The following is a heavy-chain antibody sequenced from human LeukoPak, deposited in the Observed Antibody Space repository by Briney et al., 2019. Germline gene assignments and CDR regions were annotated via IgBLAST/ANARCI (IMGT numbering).Heavy chain of an antibody. CDR3: ARVGPGGNSNY. Sequence: KPSETLSLTCTVSGGSISSYYWSWIRQPPGKGLEWIGYIYYSGSTNYNPSHKSRVTISVDTSKNQFSLKLSSVTAADTAVYYCARVGPGGNSNYWGQGTLVTVSS. CDR1: GGSISSYY. V-gene: IGHV4-59*01. CDR2: IYYSGST. D-gene: IGHD4-23*01. J-gene: IGHJ4*02.